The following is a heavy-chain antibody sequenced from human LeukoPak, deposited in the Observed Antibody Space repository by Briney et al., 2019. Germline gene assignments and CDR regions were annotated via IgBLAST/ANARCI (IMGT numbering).Heavy chain of an antibody. D-gene: IGHD1-1*01. CDR3: ARLLGRSLYNWNVAFDP. CDR2: IYHSVST. J-gene: IGHJ5*02. Sequence: SDTLSLTCAVSGYSTSSGYYWGWIRQPPGKGLAWIGSIYHSVSTSYNPSLKSRVTISVDTSKIQFSLKLSSVTAADTAVYHCARLLGRSLYNWNVAFDPWGQGTLVTVSS. CDR1: GYSTSSGYY. V-gene: IGHV4-38-2*01.